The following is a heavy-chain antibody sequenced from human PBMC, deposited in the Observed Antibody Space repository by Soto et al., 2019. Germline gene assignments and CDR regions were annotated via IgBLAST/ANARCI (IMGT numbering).Heavy chain of an antibody. CDR2: IIPGVSDT. Sequence: GESLNLSCKGSGYNFANFWICWVRQMPGKGLEWMGIIIPGVSDTKNSPSLEGQITMSVDKSDSSAYLQWRSLKSSETAIYYCAAGYSTGLDAFDIWGQGTMVTVSS. CDR1: GYNFANFW. J-gene: IGHJ3*02. V-gene: IGHV5-51*01. CDR3: AAGYSTGLDAFDI. D-gene: IGHD2-8*02.